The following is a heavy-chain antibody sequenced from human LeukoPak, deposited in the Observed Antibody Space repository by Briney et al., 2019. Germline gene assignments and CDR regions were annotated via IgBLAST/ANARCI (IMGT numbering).Heavy chain of an antibody. CDR1: GYTFTDYY. CDR2: INPNSGAT. CDR3: ARVPLLNIAVAGFDC. V-gene: IGHV1-2*02. D-gene: IGHD6-19*01. Sequence: GASVKVSCKAAGYTFTDYYMHWVRQAPGQGLEWMGWINPNSGATNYAQKFQGRVTMTRDTSISTAYMELSRLISDDTAVYYCARVPLLNIAVAGFDCWGQGTLVTVSS. J-gene: IGHJ4*02.